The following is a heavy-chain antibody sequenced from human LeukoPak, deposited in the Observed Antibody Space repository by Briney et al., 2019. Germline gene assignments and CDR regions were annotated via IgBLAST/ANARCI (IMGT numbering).Heavy chain of an antibody. D-gene: IGHD3-22*01. CDR2: IYYSGST. V-gene: IGHV4-59*01. CDR1: GGSISRYY. Sequence: PSETLSLTCTVSGGSISRYYWSWIRQPPGKGLEWIGYIYYSGSTNYNPSLKSRVTISVDTSKNQFSLKLSSVTAADTAVYYCARGGRGYYDSSDYWGQGTLVTVSS. CDR3: ARGGRGYYDSSDY. J-gene: IGHJ4*02.